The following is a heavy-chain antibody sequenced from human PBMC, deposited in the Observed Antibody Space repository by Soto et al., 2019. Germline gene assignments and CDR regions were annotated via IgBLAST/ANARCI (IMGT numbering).Heavy chain of an antibody. CDR2: ISAYNGNT. CDR3: ARGGQWDFLSDY. CDR1: GYSFTRYY. J-gene: IGHJ4*02. V-gene: IGHV1-18*01. D-gene: IGHD1-26*01. Sequence: GASVKVSCKASGYSFTRYYINWVRQAPGQGLEWMGWISAYNGNTHYEEKLQGRVTLTTDTSTSTAYMELRSLRSDDTGGYFCARGGQWDFLSDYWGQGTLVTVSS.